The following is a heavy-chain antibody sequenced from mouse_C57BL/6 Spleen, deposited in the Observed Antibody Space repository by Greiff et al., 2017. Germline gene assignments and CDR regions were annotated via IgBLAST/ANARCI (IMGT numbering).Heavy chain of an antibody. V-gene: IGHV1-26*01. CDR1: GYTFTDYY. Sequence: VQLQQSGPELVKPGASVKISCKASGYTFTDYYMNWVKQSHGKSLEWIGDINPNNGGTSYNQKFKGKATLTVDKSSSTAYMELRSLTSEDSAVYYCARSDGYYGSFAYWGQGTLVTVSA. CDR2: INPNNGGT. D-gene: IGHD1-1*01. J-gene: IGHJ3*01. CDR3: ARSDGYYGSFAY.